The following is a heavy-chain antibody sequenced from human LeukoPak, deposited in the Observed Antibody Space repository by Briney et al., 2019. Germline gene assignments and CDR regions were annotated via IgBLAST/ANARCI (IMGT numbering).Heavy chain of an antibody. V-gene: IGHV3-7*03. CDR3: ARDRGYYGSDS. Sequence: GGSLRLSCVASGFTFSSFWMSWVRQAPGKGLEWVANIKQDGSEKYYVDSVKGRFTISRDNAKNSPYLQMNSLRAEDTAVYYCARDRGYYGSDSWGQGTMVTVSS. CDR2: IKQDGSEK. J-gene: IGHJ3*02. CDR1: GFTFSSFW. D-gene: IGHD3-10*01.